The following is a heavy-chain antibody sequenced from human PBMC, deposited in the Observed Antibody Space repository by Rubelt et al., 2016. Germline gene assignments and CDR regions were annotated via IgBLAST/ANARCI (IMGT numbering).Heavy chain of an antibody. Sequence: QAPGKGLEWVAVVRFDGTRTYYADSVRGRFTMSRDNSRSTLYLQMNGPRAEDTAVYYCAKALASSAWQDFAYWGQGTLVTVSS. CDR2: VRFDGTRT. J-gene: IGHJ4*02. V-gene: IGHV3-33*06. CDR3: AKALASSAWQDFAY. D-gene: IGHD6-19*01.